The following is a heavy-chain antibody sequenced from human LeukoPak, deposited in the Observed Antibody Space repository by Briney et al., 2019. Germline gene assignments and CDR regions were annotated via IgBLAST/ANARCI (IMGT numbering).Heavy chain of an antibody. Sequence: ASVKLSCKSSGYTFTDYYIHWVRHAPGQGLGWMGWINPNSGGTNYAQKFRGRVTMTRDTSISKDYLNLTRLRSDDTAVYYCATSRWLYNWFDPWGQGTLVTVSS. CDR1: GYTFTDYY. D-gene: IGHD4-23*01. J-gene: IGHJ5*02. V-gene: IGHV1-2*02. CDR3: ATSRWLYNWFDP. CDR2: INPNSGGT.